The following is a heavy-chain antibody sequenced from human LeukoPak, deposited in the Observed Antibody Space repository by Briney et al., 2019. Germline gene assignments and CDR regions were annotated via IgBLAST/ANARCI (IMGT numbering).Heavy chain of an antibody. CDR2: IDPSDSYT. CDR1: GYSFTSYW. D-gene: IGHD3-22*01. V-gene: IGHV5-10-1*01. Sequence: GESLKISCKGSGYSFTSYWISWVRQMPGKGLEWMGRIDPSDSYTNYSPSFQGHVTISADKSISTAYLQWSSLKASDTAMYYCARRVGYYCDSSGYYGYWGQGTLVSVSS. CDR3: ARRVGYYCDSSGYYGY. J-gene: IGHJ4*02.